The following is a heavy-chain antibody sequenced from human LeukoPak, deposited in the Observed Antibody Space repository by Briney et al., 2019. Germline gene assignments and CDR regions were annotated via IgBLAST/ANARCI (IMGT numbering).Heavy chain of an antibody. CDR2: ISYDGSNK. V-gene: IGHV3-30*18. CDR3: AKIKFGYCSGGSCYSGPWDY. CDR1: GFTFSSYG. D-gene: IGHD2-15*01. J-gene: IGHJ4*02. Sequence: PGGSLRLSCAASGFTFSSYGMHWVRQAPGKGLEWVAVISYDGSNKYYADSVKGRFTISRDNSKNTLYLQMNSLRAEDTAVYYCAKIKFGYCSGGSCYSGPWDYWGQGTLVTVSS.